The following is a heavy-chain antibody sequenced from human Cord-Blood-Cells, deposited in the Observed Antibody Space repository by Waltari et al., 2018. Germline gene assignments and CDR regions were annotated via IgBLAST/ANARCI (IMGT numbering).Heavy chain of an antibody. CDR3: AKDPWGAHDAFDI. D-gene: IGHD7-27*01. Sequence: QVQLVESGGGVVQPGRSRRLSCASSGFTFSSYGLPWFRQAPGKGLEWVAVISYDGSNKYYADSVKGRFTISRDNSKNTLYLQMNSLRAEDTAVYYCAKDPWGAHDAFDIWGQGTMVTVSS. V-gene: IGHV3-30*18. CDR2: ISYDGSNK. CDR1: GFTFSSYG. J-gene: IGHJ3*02.